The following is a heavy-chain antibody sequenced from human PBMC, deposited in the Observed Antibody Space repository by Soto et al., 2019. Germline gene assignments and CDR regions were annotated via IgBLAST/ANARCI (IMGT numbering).Heavy chain of an antibody. J-gene: IGHJ4*02. D-gene: IGHD3-16*01. V-gene: IGHV4-31*01. Sequence: QVQLQESGPGLVKPSQTLSLTCTVSGGSISSGGYYWSWIRQHPGKGLEWIGYSYYSGSTYYNPSLKRQVTISVDTSKNQISLELSAVTAAGTAVYYCARDFEELGGLDYGGQGTLITVSS. CDR1: GGSISSGGYY. CDR2: SYYSGST. CDR3: ARDFEELGGLDY.